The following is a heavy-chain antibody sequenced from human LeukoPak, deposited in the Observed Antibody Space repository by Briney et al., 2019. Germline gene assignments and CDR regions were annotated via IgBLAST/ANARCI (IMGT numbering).Heavy chain of an antibody. CDR2: ISAYNGNT. V-gene: IGHV1-18*01. J-gene: IGHJ4*02. Sequence: ASVKVSCKASGYTFTSYGISWVRQAPGQGLEWMGWISAYNGNTNYAQKLQGRVTMTTDTSASTAYMELSSLRSEDTAVYYCARSPIPYDFWSGYFLAFDYWGQGTLVTVSS. D-gene: IGHD3-3*01. CDR3: ARSPIPYDFWSGYFLAFDY. CDR1: GYTFTSYG.